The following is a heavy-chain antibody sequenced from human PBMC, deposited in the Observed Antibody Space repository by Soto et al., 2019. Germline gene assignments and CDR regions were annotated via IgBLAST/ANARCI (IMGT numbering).Heavy chain of an antibody. J-gene: IGHJ6*02. CDR3: ARGVLRYYHYGMDV. V-gene: IGHV4-59*01. CDR1: GDSFSSYY. CDR2: IYLSGNT. Sequence: QVQLQESGPGLVKPSETLSLRCTVSGDSFSSYYWSWIRQLPGRGLEWIGYIYLSGNTNYNPSLKSRVTISRDTSKIQFSLNLKSVTAADTAVYYCARGVLRYYHYGMDVWGQGTTVTVSS.